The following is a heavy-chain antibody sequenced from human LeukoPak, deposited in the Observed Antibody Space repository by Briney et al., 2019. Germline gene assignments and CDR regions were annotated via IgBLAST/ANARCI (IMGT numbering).Heavy chain of an antibody. Sequence: GGSLRLSCAASGFTFSSYSMNWVRQAPGKGLEWVSSISSSSSYIYYADSVKGRFTISRDNAKNSLYLQMNSLRAEDTAVYYCARAKGFGEQEGFDPWGQGTLVTVSS. CDR2: ISSSSSYI. D-gene: IGHD3-10*01. V-gene: IGHV3-21*01. CDR3: ARAKGFGEQEGFDP. J-gene: IGHJ5*02. CDR1: GFTFSSYS.